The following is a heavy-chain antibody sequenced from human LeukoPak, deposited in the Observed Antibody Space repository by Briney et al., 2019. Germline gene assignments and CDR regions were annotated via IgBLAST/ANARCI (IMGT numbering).Heavy chain of an antibody. J-gene: IGHJ3*02. V-gene: IGHV4-34*01. Sequence: SETLSLTCAVYGGSFSGYYWSWIRQPLGKGLEWIGEINHSGSTNYNPSLKSRVTISVDTSKNQFSLKLSSVTAADTAVYYCASGLYYYGSGSYSEDAFDIWGQGTMVTVSS. CDR3: ASGLYYYGSGSYSEDAFDI. D-gene: IGHD3-10*01. CDR1: GGSFSGYY. CDR2: INHSGST.